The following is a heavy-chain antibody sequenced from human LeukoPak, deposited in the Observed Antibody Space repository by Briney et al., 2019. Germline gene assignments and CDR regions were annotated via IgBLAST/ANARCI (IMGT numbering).Heavy chain of an antibody. J-gene: IGHJ4*02. CDR2: IRYDGSNK. V-gene: IGHV3-30*02. CDR1: GFTFSSYG. Sequence: TGGSLRLSCAASGFTFSSYGMHWVRQAPGKGLEWVAFIRYDGSNKYYADSVKGRFTISRDNSKNTLYLQMNSLRAEDTAVYYCAKDRATAMVTLFDYWGQGTLVTVSS. D-gene: IGHD5-18*01. CDR3: AKDRATAMVTLFDY.